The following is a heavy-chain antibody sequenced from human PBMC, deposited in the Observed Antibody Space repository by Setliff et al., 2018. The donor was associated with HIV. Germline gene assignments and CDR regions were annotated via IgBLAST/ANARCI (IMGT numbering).Heavy chain of an antibody. J-gene: IGHJ2*01. CDR2: IYYSGST. Sequence: SETLSLTCTVSGYSISSSSYYWDWIRQPPGKGLAWIGSIYYSGSTYYNPSLKSRVTISVDTSKNQFSLKLSSVTAADTAVYYCARDFRIGWAVQDYWYFDLWGRGTLVTVSS. CDR1: GYSISSSSYY. D-gene: IGHD1-26*01. V-gene: IGHV4-39*07. CDR3: ARDFRIGWAVQDYWYFDL.